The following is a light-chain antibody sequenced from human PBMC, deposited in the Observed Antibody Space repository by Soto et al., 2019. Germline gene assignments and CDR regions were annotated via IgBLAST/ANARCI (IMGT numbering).Light chain of an antibody. J-gene: IGKJ1*01. Sequence: EIVLTQSPGTLSLSPGERATLSCRATHSISSNYLAWYQQKPGQAPRLLIYGASSRATDIPDRFSGSGSGTDFTLTISRLEPEDFAVFYCQQYGTSLWTFDQGTKVEIK. CDR2: GAS. CDR3: QQYGTSLWT. V-gene: IGKV3-20*01. CDR1: HSISSNY.